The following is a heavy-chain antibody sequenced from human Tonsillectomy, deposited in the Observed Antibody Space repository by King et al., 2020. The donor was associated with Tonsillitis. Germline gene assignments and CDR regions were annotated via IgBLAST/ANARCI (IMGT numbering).Heavy chain of an antibody. CDR2: INPSAGST. CDR3: ARGQYYYDSSGYYPLYFDY. J-gene: IGHJ4*02. CDR1: GYTFTSYY. D-gene: IGHD3-22*01. V-gene: IGHV1-46*01. Sequence: QLVESGAEVTKPGASVKVSCKASGYTFTSYYMHWVRQAPGQGLEWMGIINPSAGSTSYAQKFQGRATMTRDTSTSTVYMELSSLTSEDTAVYYCARGQYYYDSSGYYPLYFDYWGQGTLITVSS.